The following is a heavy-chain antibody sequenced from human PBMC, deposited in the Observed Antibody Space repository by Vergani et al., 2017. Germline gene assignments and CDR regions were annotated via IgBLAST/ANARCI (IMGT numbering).Heavy chain of an antibody. J-gene: IGHJ4*02. D-gene: IGHD5-24*01. CDR3: ARSQMATNDFDL. Sequence: QAQLGQSDSEVKKPGDSVTLSCKTSGYTFVNHPITWVRQAPGQGLEWMGWISPYNHKTIYSQKVGGRVTMTSDTSSSTVFLELRRLTSDDTAIYYCARSQMATNDFDLWGRGTLVTVSS. V-gene: IGHV1-18*04. CDR1: GYTFVNHP. CDR2: ISPYNHKT.